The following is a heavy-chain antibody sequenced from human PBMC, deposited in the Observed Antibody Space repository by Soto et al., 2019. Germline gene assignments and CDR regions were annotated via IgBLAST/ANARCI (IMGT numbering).Heavy chain of an antibody. CDR2: ISSSSSTI. V-gene: IGHV3-48*02. CDR1: GFTFSSYS. CDR3: VVINPRGY. J-gene: IGHJ4*02. Sequence: GGSLRLSCAASGFTFSSYSVNWGRQAPGKGLEWVSYISSSSSTIYYADSVKGRFTISRDNAKNSLYLQMNSLRDEDTAVYYCVVINPRGYWGQGTLVTVSS. D-gene: IGHD3-22*01.